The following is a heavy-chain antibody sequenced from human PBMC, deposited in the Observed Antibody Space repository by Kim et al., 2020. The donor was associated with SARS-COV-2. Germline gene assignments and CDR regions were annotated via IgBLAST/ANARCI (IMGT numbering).Heavy chain of an antibody. V-gene: IGHV1-69*01. J-gene: IGHJ4*02. D-gene: IGHD1-26*01. Sequence: ANYAQKSQGSVTVTADESTSTAYMELGGLRSEDTAVYYCASYRPGAPLDYWGQGTLVTVSS. CDR3: ASYRPGAPLDY. CDR2: A.